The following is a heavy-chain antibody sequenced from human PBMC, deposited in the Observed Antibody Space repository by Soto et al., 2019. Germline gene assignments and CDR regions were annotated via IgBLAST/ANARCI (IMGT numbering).Heavy chain of an antibody. D-gene: IGHD3-3*01. Sequence: GGSLRLSCAASGFTFSSYAMTWVRQAPGKRLEWVSAISGSGGSTYSADSVKRRLTISRHNSNNTLYLQMNSLRADDTALYYCATDPYYDFCSGYYLSWTPGQNAFDIWGQGTMVTVSS. CDR3: ATDPYYDFCSGYYLSWTPGQNAFDI. J-gene: IGHJ3*02. CDR1: GFTFSSYA. CDR2: ISGSGGST. V-gene: IGHV3-23*01.